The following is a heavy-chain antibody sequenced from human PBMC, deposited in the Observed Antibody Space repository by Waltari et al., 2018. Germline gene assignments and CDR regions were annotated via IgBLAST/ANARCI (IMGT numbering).Heavy chain of an antibody. CDR2: IRYDGSNK. D-gene: IGHD6-13*01. Sequence: QVQLVESGGGVVQPGGSLRLSCAASGFTFSSYGMHWVRQAPGKGLEWVAFIRYDGSNKYYADSVKGRFTISRDNSKNTLYLQMNSLRAEDTAVYYCAKGVVVDGPDIAASDYWGQGTLVTVSS. J-gene: IGHJ4*02. CDR1: GFTFSSYG. V-gene: IGHV3-30*02. CDR3: AKGVVVDGPDIAASDY.